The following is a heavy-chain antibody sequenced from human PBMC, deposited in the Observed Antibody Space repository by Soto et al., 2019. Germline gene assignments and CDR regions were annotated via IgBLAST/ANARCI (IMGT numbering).Heavy chain of an antibody. CDR2: ISINGQGI. V-gene: IGHV3-23*01. J-gene: IGHJ4*03. CDR1: EFTSSTYP. CDR3: AKDRAYPRDYFHY. Sequence: WGSLIFSCASSEFTSSTYPMIWVRQAPGKGLEWVSAISINGQGIYYADSVRGRFTISRDNSRNTVFLHMDSMRAEDTAVYYCAKDRAYPRDYFHYWGQGTTVTVT.